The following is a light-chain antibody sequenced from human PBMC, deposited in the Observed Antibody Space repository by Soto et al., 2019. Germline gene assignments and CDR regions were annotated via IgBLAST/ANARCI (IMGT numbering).Light chain of an antibody. CDR2: GAS. Sequence: AIQMTQSPSSLSASVGDRVTISCRASQDVRHKVGWYQQTPGKAPKLLIYGASSLHSGVPSRFSGSGYGTDFTLTISSLQPEDSATYFCLQDSGYSWTFGQGTKVEVK. CDR3: LQDSGYSWT. V-gene: IGKV1-6*01. J-gene: IGKJ1*01. CDR1: QDVRHK.